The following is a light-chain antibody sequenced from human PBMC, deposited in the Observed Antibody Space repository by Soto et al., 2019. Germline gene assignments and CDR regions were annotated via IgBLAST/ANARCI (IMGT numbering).Light chain of an antibody. CDR3: QKYDSGPLT. CDR2: SAS. J-gene: IGKJ4*01. CDR1: QDIGPY. Sequence: DIQMTQSPSSLSASVGDRVTITCRASQDIGPYLAWYQQKSGRVPELLIYSASTLQSGVPSRFSGSGSGADFSLTISGLQPEDAATYYCQKYDSGPLTCGGRTKVEI. V-gene: IGKV1-27*01.